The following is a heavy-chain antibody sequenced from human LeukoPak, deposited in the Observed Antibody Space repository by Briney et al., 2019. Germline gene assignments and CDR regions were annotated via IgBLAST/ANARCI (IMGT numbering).Heavy chain of an antibody. CDR1: GGSISSSNW. CDR3: ARSDYVWGSYRPFDY. J-gene: IGHJ4*02. D-gene: IGHD3-16*02. CDR2: IYHSGST. V-gene: IGHV4-4*02. Sequence: SETLSLTCAVSGGSISSSNWWSWVRQPPGKGLEWIGEIYHSGSTNYNPSLKSRVTISVDKSKNQFSLKLSSVTAADTAVYYCARSDYVWGSYRPFDYWGQGTLVTVSS.